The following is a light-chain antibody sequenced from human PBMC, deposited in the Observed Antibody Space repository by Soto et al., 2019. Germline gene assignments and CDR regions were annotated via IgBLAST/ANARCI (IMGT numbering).Light chain of an antibody. J-gene: IGKJ1*01. CDR1: QNISSY. V-gene: IGKV1-39*01. CDR2: AAS. CDR3: QQSYSTPPT. Sequence: DIQMTRSPSSLSASVGDRVTITCRASQNISSYLNWYQQKPGKAPKLLIYAASSLQSGVPSRFSGSGSGTDFTLTISSLQPEDFATYYCQQSYSTPPTFGQGTKVDIK.